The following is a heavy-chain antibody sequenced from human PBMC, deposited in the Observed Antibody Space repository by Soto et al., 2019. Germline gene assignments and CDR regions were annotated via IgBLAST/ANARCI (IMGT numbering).Heavy chain of an antibody. Sequence: GGSLRLSCAASGFTVSSNYMSWVRQAPGKGLEWVSVIYSGGSTCYAGSVKGRFTISRDNSKNTLYLQMNSLRAEDTAVYYCARGPYNGLIDYWGQGTLVTVSS. D-gene: IGHD1-20*01. V-gene: IGHV3-53*01. CDR2: IYSGGST. CDR1: GFTVSSNY. J-gene: IGHJ4*02. CDR3: ARGPYNGLIDY.